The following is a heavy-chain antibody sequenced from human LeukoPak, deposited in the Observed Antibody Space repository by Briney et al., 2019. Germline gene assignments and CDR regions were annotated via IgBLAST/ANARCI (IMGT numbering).Heavy chain of an antibody. CDR3: ARGERLFSNDYGDPNWFDP. D-gene: IGHD4-17*01. CDR2: IYYSGST. J-gene: IGHJ5*02. CDR1: GGSISSGGYY. V-gene: IGHV4-31*03. Sequence: PSETLSLTCTVSGGSISSGGYYWSWIRQHPGKGLEWIGYIYYSGSTYYNPSLKSRVTISVDTSKNRFSLKLSSVTAADTAVYYCARGERLFSNDYGDPNWFDPWGQGTLVTVSS.